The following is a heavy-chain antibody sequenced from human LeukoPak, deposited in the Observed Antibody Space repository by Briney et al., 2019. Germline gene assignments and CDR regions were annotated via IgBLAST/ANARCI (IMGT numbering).Heavy chain of an antibody. CDR2: MNPNSGNT. Sequence: GASVTVSCTASGYTFTSYDINWVRQATGQGLEWMGWMNPNSGNTGYAQKFQGRVTMTRNTSISTAYVELSSLRSEDTAVYYCARDMSSSSWYHGDYWGQGTLVTVSS. V-gene: IGHV1-8*01. CDR3: ARDMSSSSWYHGDY. D-gene: IGHD6-13*01. CDR1: GYTFTSYD. J-gene: IGHJ4*02.